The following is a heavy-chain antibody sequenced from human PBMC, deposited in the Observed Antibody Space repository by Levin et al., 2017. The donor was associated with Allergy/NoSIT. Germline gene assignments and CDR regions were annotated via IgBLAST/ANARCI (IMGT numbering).Heavy chain of an antibody. Sequence: SETLSLTCTVSGGSISSYYWSWIRQPPGKGLEWIGYIYYSGSTNYNPSLKSRVTISVDTSKNQFSLKLSSVTAADTAVYYCASRGSSGWHDAFDIWGQGTMVTVSS. CDR3: ASRGSSGWHDAFDI. CDR1: GGSISSYY. J-gene: IGHJ3*02. V-gene: IGHV4-59*01. CDR2: IYYSGST. D-gene: IGHD6-25*01.